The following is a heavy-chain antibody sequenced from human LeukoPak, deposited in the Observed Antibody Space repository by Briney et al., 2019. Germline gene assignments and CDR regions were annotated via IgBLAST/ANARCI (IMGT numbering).Heavy chain of an antibody. J-gene: IGHJ4*02. CDR3: ASKSYGSGSYGDGGY. CDR2: IYHSGST. V-gene: IGHV4-4*02. D-gene: IGHD3-10*01. CDR1: GGSISSSNW. Sequence: PSGTLSLTCAVSGGSISSSNWWSWVRQPPGKGLEWIGEIYHSGSTNYNPSLKSRVTISVDKSKNQFSLKLSSVTAADTAVYYCASKSYGSGSYGDGGYWGQGTLVTVSS.